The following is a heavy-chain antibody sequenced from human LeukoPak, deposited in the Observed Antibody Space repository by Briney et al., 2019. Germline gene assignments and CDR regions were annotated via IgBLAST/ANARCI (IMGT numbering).Heavy chain of an antibody. CDR1: GGSFSGYY. D-gene: IGHD6-19*01. CDR2: INHSGST. V-gene: IGHV4-34*01. CDR3: ARSAPSDSSGWYLGGI. Sequence: KTSQTLSLTCAVYGGSFSGYYWSWIRQPPGKGLEWIGAINHSGSTNYNPSLKSRATISVDTSKNQFSLKLSSVTAADTAVYYCARSAPSDSSGWYLGGIWGQGTLVTVSS. J-gene: IGHJ4*02.